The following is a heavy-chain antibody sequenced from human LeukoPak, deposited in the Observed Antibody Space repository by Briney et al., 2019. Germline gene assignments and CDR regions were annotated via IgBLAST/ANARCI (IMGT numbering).Heavy chain of an antibody. V-gene: IGHV3-21*01. D-gene: IGHD1-14*01. CDR1: GFTFSSCG. Sequence: GGSLRLSCAASGFTFSSCGFNWVRQAPGKGLEWVSSIGPTGTDRYYADSVRGRFTISRDNAKNSMYPQMDSLRDEDTAVYYCATETIGRHYDYWGQGTLLTVSS. CDR2: IGPTGTDR. CDR3: ATETIGRHYDY. J-gene: IGHJ4*02.